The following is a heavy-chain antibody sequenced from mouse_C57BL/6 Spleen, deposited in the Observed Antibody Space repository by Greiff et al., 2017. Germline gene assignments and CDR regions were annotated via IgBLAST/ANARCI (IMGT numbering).Heavy chain of an antibody. CDR2: ISYDGSN. J-gene: IGHJ1*03. D-gene: IGHD2-12*01. V-gene: IGHV3-6*01. CDR1: GYSITSGYY. CDR3: ARDDYSHWYFDV. Sequence: EVKLMESGPGLVKPSQSLSLTCSVTGYSITSGYYWNWIRQFPGNKLEWMGYISYDGSNNYNPSLKNRISITRDTSKNQFFLKLNSVTTEDTATYYCARDDYSHWYFDVWGTGTTVTVSS.